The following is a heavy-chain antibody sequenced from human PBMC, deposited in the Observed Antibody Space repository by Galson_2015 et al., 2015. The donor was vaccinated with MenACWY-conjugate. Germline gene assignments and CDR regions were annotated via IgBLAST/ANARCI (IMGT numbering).Heavy chain of an antibody. Sequence: SLRLSCAASGFTFSSYAMSWVRQAPGKGLEWVSAISGSGGSTYYADSVKGRFTISRVNSKNTLYLQMNSLRAEDTAVYYCSKLSDYYDSSGLDYWGQGTLVTASS. D-gene: IGHD3-22*01. V-gene: IGHV3-23*01. J-gene: IGHJ4*02. CDR2: ISGSGGST. CDR1: GFTFSSYA. CDR3: SKLSDYYDSSGLDY.